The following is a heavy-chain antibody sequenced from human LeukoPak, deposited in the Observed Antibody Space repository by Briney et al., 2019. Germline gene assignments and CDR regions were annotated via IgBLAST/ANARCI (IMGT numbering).Heavy chain of an antibody. CDR3: VRPAKPMTTIFIYFDY. CDR1: GGTFSSYA. J-gene: IGHJ4*02. V-gene: IGHV1-69*01. CDR2: IIPIFGTS. Sequence: SVKASCKASGGTFSSYAISWVRQAPGQGLEWMGGIIPIFGTSNYAQKFQGRVTITADESTSTAYMELTSLRSEDTAVYYCVRPAKPMTTIFIYFDYWGQGTLVTVSS. D-gene: IGHD5-24*01.